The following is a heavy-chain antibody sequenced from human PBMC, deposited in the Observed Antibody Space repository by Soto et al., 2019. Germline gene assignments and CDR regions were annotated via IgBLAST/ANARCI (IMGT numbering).Heavy chain of an antibody. J-gene: IGHJ4*02. CDR2: INHSGST. D-gene: IGHD6-19*01. CDR3: ARVSIAVARYFDY. V-gene: IGHV4-34*01. Sequence: QVQLQQWGAGLLKPSETLSLTCAVYGGSFSGYYWSWIRQPPGKGLEWIGEINHSGSTNYNPSLKSRVTISVDTSKNQFSLKLSSVTAADTAVYYWARVSIAVARYFDYWGQGTLVTVSS. CDR1: GGSFSGYY.